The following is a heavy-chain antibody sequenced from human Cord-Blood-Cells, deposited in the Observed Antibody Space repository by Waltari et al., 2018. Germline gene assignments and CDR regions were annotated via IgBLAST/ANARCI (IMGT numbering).Heavy chain of an antibody. J-gene: IGHJ4*02. V-gene: IGHV4-34*01. Sequence: QVQLQQWGAGLLKPSETLSLTCAVYGGSFSGYYWSWIRQPPGKGLEWIGEINHNGTANYNPSLKSRVTISVDTSKNQFSLKLSSVTAADTAVYYCARSYPDNYDILTGYYFDYCGQGTLVTVSS. CDR1: GGSFSGYY. CDR3: ARSYPDNYDILTGYYFDY. D-gene: IGHD3-9*01. CDR2: INHNGTA.